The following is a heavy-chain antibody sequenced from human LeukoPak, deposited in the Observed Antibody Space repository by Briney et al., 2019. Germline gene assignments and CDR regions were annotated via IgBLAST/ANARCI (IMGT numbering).Heavy chain of an antibody. CDR1: GFTFSSYA. D-gene: IGHD3-22*01. V-gene: IGHV3-64*01. CDR3: ARGGVYYYDSSGYPSDY. Sequence: EGSLRLSCAASGFTFSSYAMHWVRQAPGKGLEYVSAISSNGGSTYYANSVKGRFTISRDNSKNTLYLQMGSLRAEDMAVYYCARGGVYYYDSSGYPSDYWGQGTLVTVSS. CDR2: ISSNGGST. J-gene: IGHJ4*02.